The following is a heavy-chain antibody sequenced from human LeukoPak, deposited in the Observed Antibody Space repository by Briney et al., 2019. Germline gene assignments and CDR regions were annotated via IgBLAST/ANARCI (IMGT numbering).Heavy chain of an antibody. CDR2: ISYDGSNK. J-gene: IGHJ4*02. V-gene: IGHV3-30-3*02. CDR1: GFTFSSYA. CDR3: AKRRGSGSYYSD. D-gene: IGHD3-10*01. Sequence: PGGSLRLSCAASGFTFSSYAMHWVRQAPGKGLEWVAVISYDGSNKYYADSVKGRFTIFRDNSKNTLYLQMNSLRAEDTALYYCAKRRGSGSYYSDWGQGTLVTVSS.